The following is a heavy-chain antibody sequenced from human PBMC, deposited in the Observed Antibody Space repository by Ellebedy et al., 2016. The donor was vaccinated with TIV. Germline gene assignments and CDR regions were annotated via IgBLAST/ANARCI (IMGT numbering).Heavy chain of an antibody. Sequence: PGGSLRLSCVASGFDLRNYWMSWVRQAPGKGLEWVANIKGDASGEYYLDSVKGRFTISRDNLKRSLYLQVNSLRVEDTAVYFCAREDGNWLDPWGQGTLVTVAS. V-gene: IGHV3-7*01. CDR2: IKGDASGE. J-gene: IGHJ5*02. CDR1: GFDLRNYW. CDR3: AREDGNWLDP. D-gene: IGHD4-23*01.